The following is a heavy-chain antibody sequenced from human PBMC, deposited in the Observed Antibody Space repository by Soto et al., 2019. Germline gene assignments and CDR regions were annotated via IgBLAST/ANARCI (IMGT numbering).Heavy chain of an antibody. J-gene: IGHJ4*02. CDR1: GFSLSSTRVA. CDR2: IYWVDDK. CDR3: AHSVVAGLGYYFDC. Sequence: QITLKESGPTLVKPTQTLTLTCTFSGFSLSSTRVAVGWIRQPPGKALEWLALIYWVDDKRYSPFLKSRLTITKDTTKNQVVLTMTHMDPVDTATYYCAHSVVAGLGYYFDCWGQGTLVTVSS. D-gene: IGHD6-19*01. V-gene: IGHV2-5*02.